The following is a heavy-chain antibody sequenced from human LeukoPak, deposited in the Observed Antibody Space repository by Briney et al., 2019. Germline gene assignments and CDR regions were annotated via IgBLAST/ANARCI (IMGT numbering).Heavy chain of an antibody. D-gene: IGHD4-17*01. V-gene: IGHV4-4*07. CDR2: IYTSGST. J-gene: IGHJ5*02. CDR3: ARALRTRYGAHEGNWFDP. CDR1: GGSISSYY. Sequence: SETLSPTCTVSGGSISSYYWSWIRQPAGKGLEWIGRIYTSGSTNYNPSLKSRVTMSVDTSKNQFSLKLSSVTAADTAVYYCARALRTRYGAHEGNWFDPWGQGTLVTVSS.